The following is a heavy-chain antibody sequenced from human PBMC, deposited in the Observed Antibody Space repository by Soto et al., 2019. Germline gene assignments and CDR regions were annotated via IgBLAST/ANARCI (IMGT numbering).Heavy chain of an antibody. CDR2: ISGSGGST. J-gene: IGHJ4*02. CDR1: GFTFSSYA. Sequence: EVQLLESGGGLVQPGGSLRLSCAASGFTFSSYAMNWVRQAPGKGLEWVSVISGSGGSTYYADSVKGRFTISRDNSKNTLYRQMNSLRAEDTAVYYCARRSSSWYFDCWGQGTLVTVSS. V-gene: IGHV3-23*01. D-gene: IGHD6-13*01. CDR3: ARRSSSWYFDC.